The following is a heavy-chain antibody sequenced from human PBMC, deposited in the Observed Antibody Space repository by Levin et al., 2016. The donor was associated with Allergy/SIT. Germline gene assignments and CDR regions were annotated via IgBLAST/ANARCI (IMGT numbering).Heavy chain of an antibody. CDR1: GFTFSTYW. Sequence: GESLKISCAASGFTFSTYWMHWVRQAPGKGLVWVSGVKSDGSSTRYADSVKGRFTSSRDNAKNTLYLQMNSLRAEDTAVYYCAKDDERGSIAAAGFRYYYYGMDVWGQGTTVTVSS. V-gene: IGHV3-74*01. D-gene: IGHD6-13*01. J-gene: IGHJ6*02. CDR2: VKSDGSST. CDR3: AKDDERGSIAAAGFRYYYYGMDV.